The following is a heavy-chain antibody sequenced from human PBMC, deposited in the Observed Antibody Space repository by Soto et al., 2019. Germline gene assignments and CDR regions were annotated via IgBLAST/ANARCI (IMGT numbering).Heavy chain of an antibody. Sequence: ASVKVSCKASGYTFTSYGISWVRQAPGQGLEWMGWISAYNGNTNYAQKLQGRVTMTTDTSTSTAYMELGSLRSDDTAVYYCARDPQLLWFGELSPYFDYWGQGTLVTVSS. D-gene: IGHD3-10*01. CDR3: ARDPQLLWFGELSPYFDY. J-gene: IGHJ4*02. CDR2: ISAYNGNT. CDR1: GYTFTSYG. V-gene: IGHV1-18*01.